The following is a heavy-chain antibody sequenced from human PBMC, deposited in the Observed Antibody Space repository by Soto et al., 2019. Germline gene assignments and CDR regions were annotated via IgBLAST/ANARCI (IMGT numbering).Heavy chain of an antibody. D-gene: IGHD2-8*01. CDR1: GYTATSYG. CDR3: ARLLSGYWTNGVWFPDSWFDP. Sequence: SGKAGCRASGYTATSYGISWVRQAPGQGLEWSGWISAYNGNTNYAQKLQGRVTMTTDTSTSTAYMELRSLRSDDTAVYYCARLLSGYWTNGVWFPDSWFDPWGRGTLVTVSS. J-gene: IGHJ5*02. V-gene: IGHV1-18*04. CDR2: ISAYNGNT.